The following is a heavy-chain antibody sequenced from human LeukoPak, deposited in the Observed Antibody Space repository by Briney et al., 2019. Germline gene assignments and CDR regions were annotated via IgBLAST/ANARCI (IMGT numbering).Heavy chain of an antibody. CDR1: GFSFSSYE. CDR3: AREEGLDY. J-gene: IGHJ4*02. V-gene: IGHV3-48*03. CDR2: ISSSGSTK. Sequence: RGSLRLSCAASGFSFSSYEMHWVRQAPGKGLEWVSCISSSGSTKEYADSVKGRFTISRDNAKNSLYLQMNSLRVEDTAVYYCAREEGLDYWGQGTLVTVSS. D-gene: IGHD5-12*01.